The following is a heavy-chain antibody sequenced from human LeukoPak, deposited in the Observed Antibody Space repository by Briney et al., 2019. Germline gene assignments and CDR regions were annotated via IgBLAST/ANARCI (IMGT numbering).Heavy chain of an antibody. CDR1: GFTFSTSA. CDR2: ISGSGSST. V-gene: IGHV3-23*01. Sequence: TGGSLRLSCAASGFTFSTSAMSWVRQAPGKGLEWVSSISGSGSSTYYVDSVRGRFTISRDNSKNTLFLQMNSLRDDDTAVYYCAKEPTIMITFGGVAWGQGTLVTVSS. D-gene: IGHD3-16*01. CDR3: AKEPTIMITFGGVA. J-gene: IGHJ5*02.